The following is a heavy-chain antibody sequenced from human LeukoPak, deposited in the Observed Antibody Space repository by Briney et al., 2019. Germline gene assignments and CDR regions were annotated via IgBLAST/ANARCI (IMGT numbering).Heavy chain of an antibody. Sequence: GGPLRLSCAASGFTFSSYSMNWVRQAPGKGLEWVSSISSSSSSIYYADSVKGRFTISRDNAKNSLYLQMNSLRAEVTAVYYCARASGDIVETATMGSYWGQGTLVTVSS. V-gene: IGHV3-21*01. J-gene: IGHJ4*02. CDR1: GFTFSSYS. CDR2: ISSSSSSI. D-gene: IGHD5-18*01. CDR3: ARASGDIVETATMGSY.